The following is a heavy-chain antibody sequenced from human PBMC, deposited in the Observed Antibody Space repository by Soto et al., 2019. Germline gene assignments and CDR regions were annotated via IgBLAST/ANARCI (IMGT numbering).Heavy chain of an antibody. D-gene: IGHD1-26*01. CDR2: ISGSGGST. CDR3: ANPSGGGAFDI. Sequence: GGSLRLSCAASGFTFSSYAMSWVRQAPGKGLEWVSTISGSGGSTYYADSVKGRFTISRDNSKNTLYLQMNSLRAEDTALYYCANPSGGGAFDIWGQGTMVTVSS. V-gene: IGHV3-23*01. CDR1: GFTFSSYA. J-gene: IGHJ3*02.